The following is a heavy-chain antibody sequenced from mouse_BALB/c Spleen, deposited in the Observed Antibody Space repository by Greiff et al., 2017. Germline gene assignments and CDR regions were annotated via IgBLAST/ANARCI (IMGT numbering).Heavy chain of an antibody. J-gene: IGHJ2*01. D-gene: IGHD1-1*01. CDR3: AREGHYYGSSYDFDY. CDR1: GYTFTSYY. Sequence: QVQLQQSGPELVKPGASVRISCKASGYTFTSYYIHWVKQRPGQGLEWIGWIYPGNVNTKYNEKFKGKATLTADKSSSTAYMQLSSLTSEDSAVYFCAREGHYYGSSYDFDYWGQGTTLTVSS. CDR2: IYPGNVNT. V-gene: IGHV1S56*01.